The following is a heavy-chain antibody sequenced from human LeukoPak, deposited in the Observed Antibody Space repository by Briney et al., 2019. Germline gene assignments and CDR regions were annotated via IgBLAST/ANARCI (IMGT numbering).Heavy chain of an antibody. Sequence: SETLSLTCTVSVVSINTYFWSWIRQPPGQGLEWIGYVYYNGITNHIPSLKSRVSISLDTSKNQFALRLNSVTAAETAVYYCVSQLGGTTFHWGQGTLVTVSS. V-gene: IGHV4-59*01. CDR1: VVSINTYF. J-gene: IGHJ4*02. D-gene: IGHD1/OR15-1a*01. CDR3: VSQLGGTTFH. CDR2: VYYNGIT.